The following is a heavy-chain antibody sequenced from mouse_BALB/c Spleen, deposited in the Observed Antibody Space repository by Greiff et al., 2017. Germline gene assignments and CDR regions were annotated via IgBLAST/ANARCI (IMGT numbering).Heavy chain of an antibody. V-gene: IGHV1-15*01. CDR3: TRSSRYFDV. CDR2: IDPETGGT. Sequence: QVQLQQSGAELVRPGASVTLSCKASGYTFTDYEMHWVKQTPVHGLEWIGAIDPETGGTAYNQKFKGKATLTADKSSSTAYMELRSLTSEDSAVYYCTRSSRYFDVWGAGTTVTVSS. J-gene: IGHJ1*01. D-gene: IGHD1-1*01. CDR1: GYTFTDYE.